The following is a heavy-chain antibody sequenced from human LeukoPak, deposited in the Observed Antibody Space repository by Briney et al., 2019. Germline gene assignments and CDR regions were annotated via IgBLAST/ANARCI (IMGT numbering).Heavy chain of an antibody. CDR2: INPSGGT. V-gene: IGHV1-46*01. J-gene: IGHJ4*02. CDR3: AREGVAGTGLDY. D-gene: IGHD6-13*01. CDR1: GYTFSVYN. Sequence: ASVKVSCKASGYTFSVYNMHWVRQAPGQGLEWMGIINPSGGTSYAQKLQGRITMTRDTSTVCMELSSLRSEDTAFYYCAREGVAGTGLDYWGQGTLVTVSS.